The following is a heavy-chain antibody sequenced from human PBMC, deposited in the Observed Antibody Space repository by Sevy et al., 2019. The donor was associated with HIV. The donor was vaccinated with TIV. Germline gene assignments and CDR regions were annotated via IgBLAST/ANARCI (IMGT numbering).Heavy chain of an antibody. CDR2: LSFGCGEI. D-gene: IGHD2-8*01. V-gene: IGHV3-23*01. Sequence: GGSLRLSCAASGFTFSKYSMSWDRQPPGKGLEWVSTLSFGCGEINYEDSVKGRFTISRDNSKSSVYLQMNNLRPEDTAVYYCAREGCTKPHDYWGQGTLVTVSS. J-gene: IGHJ4*02. CDR1: GFTFSKYS. CDR3: AREGCTKPHDY.